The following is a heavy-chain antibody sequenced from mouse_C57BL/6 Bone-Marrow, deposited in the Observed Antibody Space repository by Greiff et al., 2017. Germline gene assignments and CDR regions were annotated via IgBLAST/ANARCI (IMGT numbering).Heavy chain of an antibody. CDR3: ARKVLFAY. J-gene: IGHJ3*01. V-gene: IGHV1-64*01. Sequence: VQLQQPGAELVKPGASVKLSCKASGYTFTSYWMHWVKQRPGQGLAWIGMIHPNSGSTNYNEKFKSKATLTVDKSSSTDYMQLSSLTSEDSAVYYCARKVLFAYWGQGTLVTVSA. CDR2: IHPNSGST. CDR1: GYTFTSYW.